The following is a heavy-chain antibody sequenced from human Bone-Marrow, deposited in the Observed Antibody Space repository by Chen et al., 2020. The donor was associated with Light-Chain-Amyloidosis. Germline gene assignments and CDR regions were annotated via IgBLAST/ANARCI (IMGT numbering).Heavy chain of an antibody. CDR1: GGSITSGSFS. V-gene: IGHV4-30-2*01. CDR3: ARGNWNDLAFDV. D-gene: IGHD1-1*01. CDR2: VYQSSST. Sequence: QLQLQESGSGLVTSSQTLSLTCAVSGGSITSGSFSWNWIRQPLGKGLEWIGYVYQSSSTYYNPSLNSRVTISVDLSENHFSLTLRSLTAADSAVYYCARGNWNDLAFDVWGQGTLVTVSS. J-gene: IGHJ3*01.